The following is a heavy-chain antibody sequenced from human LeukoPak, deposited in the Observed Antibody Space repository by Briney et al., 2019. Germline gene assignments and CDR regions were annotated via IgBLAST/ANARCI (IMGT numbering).Heavy chain of an antibody. CDR2: IYTSGST. CDR3: AWLPSY. CDR1: GGSGSRGSYY. D-gene: IGHD5-12*01. J-gene: IGHJ4*02. Sequence: SETLSLTCTVSGGSGSRGSYYWSWIRQPAGTGLEWIGRIYTSGSTNCSPSLKSRVTISVDTSKSQLSLKLSSVTAADTAVYYCAWLPSYWGQGTQVTVSS. V-gene: IGHV4-61*02.